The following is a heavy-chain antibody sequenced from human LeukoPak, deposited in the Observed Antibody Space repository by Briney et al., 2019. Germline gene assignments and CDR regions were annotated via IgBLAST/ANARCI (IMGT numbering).Heavy chain of an antibody. CDR1: GYTFTSYG. D-gene: IGHD3-3*01. Sequence: ASVKVSCKASGYTFTSYGISWVRQAPGQGLEWMGWISAYNGNTNYAQKLQGRVTMTTDTSTSTAYMELRSLRSDDTAVYYCAREEKHYDFWSGYRTDAFDIWGQGTMVTVSS. CDR3: AREEKHYDFWSGYRTDAFDI. CDR2: ISAYNGNT. J-gene: IGHJ3*02. V-gene: IGHV1-18*01.